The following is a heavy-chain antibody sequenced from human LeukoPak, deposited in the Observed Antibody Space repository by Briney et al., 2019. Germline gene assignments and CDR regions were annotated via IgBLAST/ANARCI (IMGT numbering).Heavy chain of an antibody. D-gene: IGHD3-10*01. J-gene: IGHJ4*02. CDR2: IYHSGST. V-gene: IGHV4-38-2*02. CDR3: ARDRAGGSGITSDY. Sequence: SETLSLTCTVSGYSISSGYYWGWIRQPPGKGLEWIGSIYHSGSTYYNPSLKSRVTISVDTSKNQFSLKLSSVTAADTAVYYCARDRAGGSGITSDYWGQGTLVTVSS. CDR1: GYSISSGYY.